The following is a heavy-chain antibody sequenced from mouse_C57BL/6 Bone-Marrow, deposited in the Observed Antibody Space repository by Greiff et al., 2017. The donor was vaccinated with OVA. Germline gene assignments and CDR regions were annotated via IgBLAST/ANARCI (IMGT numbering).Heavy chain of an antibody. Sequence: VQLQQPGAELVMPGASVKLSCKASGYTFTSYWMHWVKQRHGQGLEWIGELDPSDSYTNYNQKFKGKSTLTVDKSSSTAYMQLSSLTSEDSAVYYCARAGTTVVDFDYWGQGTTLTVSS. CDR3: ARAGTTVVDFDY. CDR1: GYTFTSYW. CDR2: LDPSDSYT. V-gene: IGHV1-69*01. D-gene: IGHD1-1*01. J-gene: IGHJ2*01.